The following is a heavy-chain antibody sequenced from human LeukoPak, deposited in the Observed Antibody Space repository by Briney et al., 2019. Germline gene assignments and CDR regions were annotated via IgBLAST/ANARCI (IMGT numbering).Heavy chain of an antibody. V-gene: IGHV3-7*01. Sequence: GSLRLSCAASGFTFSSYWMSWVRQAPGKGLEWVANIKQDGSEKYYVDSVKGRFTISRDNAKNSLYLQKNSLRAEDTAVYYCARGGRPFGSSSGVGYWGQGTLVTVSS. CDR2: IKQDGSEK. CDR3: ARGGRPFGSSSGVGY. D-gene: IGHD6-6*01. J-gene: IGHJ4*02. CDR1: GFTFSSYW.